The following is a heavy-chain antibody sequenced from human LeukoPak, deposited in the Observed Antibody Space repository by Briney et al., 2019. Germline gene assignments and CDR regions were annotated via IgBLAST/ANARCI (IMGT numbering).Heavy chain of an antibody. Sequence: PSETLSLTCAVYGGSFSGYYWSWIRQPPGKGLEWVSAISGSGGSTYYADSVKGRFTISRDNSKNTLYLQMNSLRAEDTAVYYCAKTPYYYGSGSYRMAYWGQGTLVTVSS. CDR2: ISGSGGST. V-gene: IGHV3-23*01. CDR3: AKTPYYYGSGSYRMAY. D-gene: IGHD3-10*01. CDR1: GGSFSGYY. J-gene: IGHJ4*02.